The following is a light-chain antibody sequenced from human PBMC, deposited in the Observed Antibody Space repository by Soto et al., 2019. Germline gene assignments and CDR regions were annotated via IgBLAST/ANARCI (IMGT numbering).Light chain of an antibody. CDR3: YSYAGSSTFDVV. V-gene: IGLV2-23*02. Sequence: QSALTQPASVSGSPGQSSAISCTGASSDVGSFNLVSWYQQHPGKAPKLMIYEDNKRPSGLSDRFTGSKSGNTASLTISGLQADDEADYYCYSYAGSSTFDVVFGGGTKLTVL. CDR2: EDN. J-gene: IGLJ2*01. CDR1: SSDVGSFNL.